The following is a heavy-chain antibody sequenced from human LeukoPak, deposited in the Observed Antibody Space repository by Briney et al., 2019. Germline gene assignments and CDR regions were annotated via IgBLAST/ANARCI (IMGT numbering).Heavy chain of an antibody. CDR3: AKLRITMVRGVSGHNWFDP. Sequence: GGSLRLSCVASGFTFSNYAMSWVRQAPGKGLEWVSGISDSGDSTYYANSVKGRLTISRDNSKNTLYLQMNSLRAEDTAVYYCAKLRITMVRGVSGHNWFDPWGQGILVTVSS. CDR1: GFTFSNYA. V-gene: IGHV3-23*01. CDR2: ISDSGDST. J-gene: IGHJ5*02. D-gene: IGHD3-10*01.